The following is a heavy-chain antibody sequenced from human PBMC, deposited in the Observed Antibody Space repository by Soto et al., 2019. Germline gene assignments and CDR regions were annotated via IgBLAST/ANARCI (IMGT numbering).Heavy chain of an antibody. D-gene: IGHD2-2*01. V-gene: IGHV4-34*01. CDR1: GWSFCGYY. CDR3: ARNSRRHIVVVPAATSVRGYYYYGMDV. J-gene: IGHJ6*02. CDR2: INHSGST. Sequence: SETLSRTCAVYGWSFCGYYWSWIRQQPGKGLEWIGEINHSGSTNYNPSLKSRVTISVDTSKNQFSLKLSSVTAADTAVYYCARNSRRHIVVVPAATSVRGYYYYGMDVWGQGTTVTVSS.